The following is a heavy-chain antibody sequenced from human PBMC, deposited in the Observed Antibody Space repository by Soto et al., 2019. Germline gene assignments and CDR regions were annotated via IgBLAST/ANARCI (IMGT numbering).Heavy chain of an antibody. CDR1: GYSFTSYW. D-gene: IGHD6-6*01. CDR2: IDPSDSYT. V-gene: IGHV5-10-1*01. CDR3: ASRPRYSSSGSFDY. Sequence: PGESLKISCKVSGYSFTSYWISWVRQMPGKGLEWMGRIDPSDSYTNYSPSFQGHVTISADKSISTAYLQWSSLKASDTAMYYCASRPRYSSSGSFDYWGQGTLVTVSS. J-gene: IGHJ4*02.